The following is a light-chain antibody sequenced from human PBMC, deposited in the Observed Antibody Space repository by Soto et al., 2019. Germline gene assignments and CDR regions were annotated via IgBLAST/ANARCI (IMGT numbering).Light chain of an antibody. J-gene: IGLJ2*01. CDR2: EDN. Sequence: NFMLTQPHSVSESPGKTVTISCTRSSGSIASNYVQWYQQRPGSAPTPVIYEDNERPSGVPDRFSGSIDSSSNSASLTISGLKTDGEADYYCQSYHSGNVVFGGGTALTVL. V-gene: IGLV6-57*04. CDR3: QSYHSGNVV. CDR1: SGSIASNY.